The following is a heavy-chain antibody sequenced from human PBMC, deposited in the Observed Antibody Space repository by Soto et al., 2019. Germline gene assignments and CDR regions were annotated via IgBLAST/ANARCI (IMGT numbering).Heavy chain of an antibody. Sequence: PGGSLRLSCAASGFTVSSNYMSWVRQAPGKGLEWVSVIYSGGSTYYADSVKGRFTISRDNSKNTLYLQMNSLRAEDTVVYYCATGPLAATSYYYGMDVWGQGTTVTVSS. V-gene: IGHV3-53*01. D-gene: IGHD2-15*01. CDR2: IYSGGST. J-gene: IGHJ6*02. CDR1: GFTVSSNY. CDR3: ATGPLAATSYYYGMDV.